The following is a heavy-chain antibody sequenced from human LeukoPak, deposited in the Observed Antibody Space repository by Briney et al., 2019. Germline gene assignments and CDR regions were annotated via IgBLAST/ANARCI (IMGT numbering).Heavy chain of an antibody. V-gene: IGHV4-61*01. Sequence: SETLSLTCTVSGGSVSSGSYYWTWIRQPPGKGLEWIGYISYSGSTNYNPSLKSRVTISVDTSKNQFSLNLSSVTAADTAVYYCARRGSSGRSFDIWGQGTMVTVSS. CDR2: ISYSGST. CDR1: GGSVSSGSYY. J-gene: IGHJ3*02. D-gene: IGHD3-16*01. CDR3: ARRGSSGRSFDI.